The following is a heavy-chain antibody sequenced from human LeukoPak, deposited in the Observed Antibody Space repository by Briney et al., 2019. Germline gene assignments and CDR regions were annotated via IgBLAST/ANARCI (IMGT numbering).Heavy chain of an antibody. D-gene: IGHD4-17*01. J-gene: IGHJ3*02. Sequence: SVKVSCKASGGTFSSYAISWVRQAPGQGLEWMGGIIPIFGTANYAQKFQGRVTITTDESTSTAYMELSSLRSEDTAVYYCARALDYGHAFDIRGQGTMVTVSS. CDR2: IIPIFGTA. CDR1: GGTFSSYA. CDR3: ARALDYGHAFDI. V-gene: IGHV1-69*05.